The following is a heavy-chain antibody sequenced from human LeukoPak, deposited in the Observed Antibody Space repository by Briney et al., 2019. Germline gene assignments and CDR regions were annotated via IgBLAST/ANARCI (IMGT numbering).Heavy chain of an antibody. Sequence: PGGSLRLSCAASGFTFSSYGMHWVRQAPGKGLEWVAVISYDGSDKYYADSVKGRFTISRDNSKNTLYLQMNSLRAEDTAGYYCAKWAYSDFDYWGQGTLVTVSS. V-gene: IGHV3-30*18. J-gene: IGHJ4*02. CDR3: AKWAYSDFDY. CDR2: ISYDGSDK. CDR1: GFTFSSYG. D-gene: IGHD1-26*01.